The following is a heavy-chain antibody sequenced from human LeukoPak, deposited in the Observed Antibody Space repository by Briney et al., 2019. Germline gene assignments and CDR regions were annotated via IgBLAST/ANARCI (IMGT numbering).Heavy chain of an antibody. V-gene: IGHV1-2*02. Sequence: GASVKVSCKASGYIFTDYYMHWVRQAPGQGLEWMGWINVDSGGARYAQKIQGRVTMTRDTSINTAYMELSSLRSDDTAVYYCARDRASSGSFNWFDPWGQGTLVTVSS. D-gene: IGHD6-19*01. CDR3: ARDRASSGSFNWFDP. CDR2: INVDSGGA. CDR1: GYIFTDYY. J-gene: IGHJ5*02.